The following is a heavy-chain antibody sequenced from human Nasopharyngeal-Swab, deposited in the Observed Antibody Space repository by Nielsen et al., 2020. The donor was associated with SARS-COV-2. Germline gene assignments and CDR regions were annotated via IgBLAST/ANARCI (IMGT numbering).Heavy chain of an antibody. V-gene: IGHV4-4*02. Sequence: VRLMPGHGLEWIGEIYHSGSTNYNPSLKSRVTISVDKSKNQFSLKLSSVTAADTAVYYCARRPGGIAAAGDAFDIWGQGTMVTVSS. D-gene: IGHD6-13*01. CDR3: ARRPGGIAAAGDAFDI. CDR2: IYHSGST. J-gene: IGHJ3*02.